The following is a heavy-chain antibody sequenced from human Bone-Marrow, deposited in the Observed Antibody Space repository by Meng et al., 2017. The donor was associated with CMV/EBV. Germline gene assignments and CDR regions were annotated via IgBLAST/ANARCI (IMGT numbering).Heavy chain of an antibody. CDR1: GFTFSNAW. CDR2: IKSKTDGGTT. V-gene: IGHV3-15*01. Sequence: SCAASGFTFSNAWMSWVRQAPGKGLEWVGRIKSKTDGGTTDYAAPVKGRFTISRDDSKNTLYLQMNSLRAEDTAVYYCARGGAGTDGMDVWGQGTTVTVSS. CDR3: ARGGAGTDGMDV. D-gene: IGHD6-13*01. J-gene: IGHJ6*02.